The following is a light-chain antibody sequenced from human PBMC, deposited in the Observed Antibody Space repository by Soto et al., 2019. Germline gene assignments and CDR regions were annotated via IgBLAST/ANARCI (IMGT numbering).Light chain of an antibody. CDR2: EVS. CDR1: SSDVGGYNY. J-gene: IGLJ1*01. CDR3: SSHAGSKRV. V-gene: IGLV2-8*01. Sequence: QSALTQPPSASGSPGQSVTISCTGTSSDVGGYNYVSWYQQHPGKAPELMIYEVSKRPSGVPDRFSGSKSGNTASLTVSGLQAEDEADYYCSSHAGSKRVFGTGTKVTVL.